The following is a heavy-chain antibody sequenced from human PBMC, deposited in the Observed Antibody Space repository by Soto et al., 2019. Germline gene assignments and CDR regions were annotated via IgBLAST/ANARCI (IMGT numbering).Heavy chain of an antibody. V-gene: IGHV1-18*04. CDR1: GYTFTSYG. J-gene: IGHJ4*02. D-gene: IGHD3-16*01. CDR3: AIPRAENYVWGSYISGTYYFDY. CDR2: ISAYNGNT. Sequence: QVQLVQSGAEVKKPGASVKVSCKASGYTFTSYGITWVRQAPGQGLEWMGWISAYNGNTNYAQKLQGRLTMTTDTSTTTAYMDLRILRSDDTAVYYCAIPRAENYVWGSYISGTYYFDYWGQGTLVTVSS.